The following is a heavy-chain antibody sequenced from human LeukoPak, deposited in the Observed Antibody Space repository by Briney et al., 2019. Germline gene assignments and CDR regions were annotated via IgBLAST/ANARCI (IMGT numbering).Heavy chain of an antibody. CDR2: IYENGGTT. CDR1: GFTFRSHA. Sequence: GGSLRLSCVGSGFTFRSHAMSWVRQAPEKGLEFVSGIYENGGTTYYADSVKGRFTISRDNSKNTLYLEMSSLRVEDTAIYYCAKWPEGAMDYFDYWGQGTLVTVSS. J-gene: IGHJ4*02. D-gene: IGHD3-16*01. CDR3: AKWPEGAMDYFDY. V-gene: IGHV3-23*01.